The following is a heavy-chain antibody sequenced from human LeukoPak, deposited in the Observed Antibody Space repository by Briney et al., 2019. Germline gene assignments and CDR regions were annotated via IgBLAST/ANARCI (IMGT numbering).Heavy chain of an antibody. CDR1: GFTFSSYA. CDR3: AGLLPPFDP. Sequence: PGRSLRLSCAASGFTFSSYAMHWVRQAPGKGLEWVAVISYDGSNKYYADSVKGRFTISRDNAKNSLYLQMNSLRAEDTAVYYCAGLLPPFDPWGQGTLVTVSS. J-gene: IGHJ5*02. D-gene: IGHD2/OR15-2a*01. CDR2: ISYDGSNK. V-gene: IGHV3-30-3*01.